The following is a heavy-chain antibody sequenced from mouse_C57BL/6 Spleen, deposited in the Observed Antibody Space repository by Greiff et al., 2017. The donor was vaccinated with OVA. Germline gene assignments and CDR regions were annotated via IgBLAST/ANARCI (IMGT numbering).Heavy chain of an antibody. CDR3: ARGGYYGSSPSDY. D-gene: IGHD1-1*01. CDR1: GFTFTDHT. CDR2: IYPRDGST. V-gene: IGHV1-78*01. J-gene: IGHJ4*01. Sequence: VQLVESDAELVKPGASVKISCKASGFTFTDHTIHWMKQRPEQGLEWIGYIYPRDGSTKYNEKFKGKATLTADKSSSTAYMQLNSLTSEDSAVYGCARGGYYGSSPSDYWGQGTSVTVSS.